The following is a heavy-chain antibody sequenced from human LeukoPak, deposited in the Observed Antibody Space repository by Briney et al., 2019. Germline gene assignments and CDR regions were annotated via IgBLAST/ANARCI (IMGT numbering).Heavy chain of an antibody. D-gene: IGHD3-22*01. CDR3: ASERYYDTSGLGY. Sequence: SETLSLTCTVSGGSINSGTYYWSWIRQPAGKGLEWIGRIYTSGSTNYNPSLKSRATISVDTSKNQFSLRLSSLTAADTAVYYCASERYYDTSGLGYWGQGTLVTVSS. CDR2: IYTSGST. V-gene: IGHV4-61*02. J-gene: IGHJ4*02. CDR1: GGSINSGTYY.